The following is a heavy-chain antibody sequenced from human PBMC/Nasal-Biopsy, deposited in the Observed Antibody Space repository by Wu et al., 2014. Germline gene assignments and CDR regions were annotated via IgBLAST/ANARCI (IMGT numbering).Heavy chain of an antibody. Sequence: CAASGITFSNYWMSWVRQAPGKGLEWVANIKKDGSEKYYVNSVKGRFTISRDNAKNSLYLQMNSLRAEDTAVYYCARDQSGGDYDIPYYMDVWGKGTTVAVSS. V-gene: IGHV3-7*01. CDR3: ARDQSGGDYDIPYYMDV. D-gene: IGHD3-9*01. CDR2: IKKDGSEK. CDR1: GITFSNYW. J-gene: IGHJ6*03.